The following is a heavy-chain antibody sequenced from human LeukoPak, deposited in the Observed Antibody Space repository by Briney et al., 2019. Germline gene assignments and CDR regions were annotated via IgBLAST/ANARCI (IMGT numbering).Heavy chain of an antibody. J-gene: IGHJ3*02. D-gene: IGHD3-22*01. Sequence: PGGSLRLSCTGSGFTFSSSAMSWVRQAPGKGLEWVSSIRATGDSTYYTDSVKGRFTISRDNSRDTLYLQMNSLRAEDTAVYYCAKGIVVVIRGNAFDIWGQGTMVTVSS. V-gene: IGHV3-23*01. CDR3: AKGIVVVIRGNAFDI. CDR1: GFTFSSSA. CDR2: IRATGDST.